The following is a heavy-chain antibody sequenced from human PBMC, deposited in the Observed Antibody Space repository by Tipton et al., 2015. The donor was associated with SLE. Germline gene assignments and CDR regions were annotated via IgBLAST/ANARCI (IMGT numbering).Heavy chain of an antibody. V-gene: IGHV1-46*01. CDR3: ARECSGTGCLDY. Sequence: QSGAEVKKPGASVKVSCKASGYTFTSYSIHWVRQAPGQGLEWMGIISPSGDSTSYAHKFQGRVTMTTDTSTSTTYMALRSPRSDDTAIYYCARECSGTGCLDYWGQGTLVTVSS. J-gene: IGHJ4*02. CDR2: ISPSGDST. D-gene: IGHD2-8*02. CDR1: GYTFTSYS.